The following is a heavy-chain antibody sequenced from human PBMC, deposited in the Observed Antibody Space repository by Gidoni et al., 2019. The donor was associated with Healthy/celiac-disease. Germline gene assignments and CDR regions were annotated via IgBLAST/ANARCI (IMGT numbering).Heavy chain of an antibody. V-gene: IGHV3-33*01. Sequence: QVQLVGSGGGVVQPGRSLRLSCAASGFTFRSYGRHWVRQAPGKGLEWVAVIGYDGSNKYYADSVKGRFTISRDNSKNTLYLQMNSLRAEDTAVYYCARDPFDYGDYELDYWGQGTLVTVSS. CDR2: IGYDGSNK. CDR3: ARDPFDYGDYELDY. D-gene: IGHD4-17*01. CDR1: GFTFRSYG. J-gene: IGHJ4*02.